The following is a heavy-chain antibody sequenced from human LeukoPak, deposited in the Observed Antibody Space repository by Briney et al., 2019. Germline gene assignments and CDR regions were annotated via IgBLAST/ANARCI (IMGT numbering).Heavy chain of an antibody. CDR3: ASSARYYDFWSGRRAFYYYYYMDV. D-gene: IGHD3-3*01. J-gene: IGHJ6*03. V-gene: IGHV1-69*01. Sequence: SVKVSCKASGGTFSSYAISWVRQAPGQGLEWMGGIIPLFGTANYAQKFQGRVTITADESTSTAYMELSSLRSEDTAVYYCASSARYYDFWSGRRAFYYYYYMDVWGKGTTVTVSS. CDR2: IIPLFGTA. CDR1: GGTFSSYA.